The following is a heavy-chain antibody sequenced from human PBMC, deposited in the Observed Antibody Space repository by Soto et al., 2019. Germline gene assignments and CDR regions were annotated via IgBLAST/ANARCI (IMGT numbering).Heavy chain of an antibody. CDR3: VPSSTRYYYYGMDV. Sequence: ASVKVSCKASGYTFTSYAMHWVRQAPGQRLEWMGWINAGNGNTKYSQKFQGRVTITRDTSASTAYMELSSLRSEDTAVYYCVPSSTRYYYYGMDVWGQGTTVTVSS. J-gene: IGHJ6*02. D-gene: IGHD2-2*01. V-gene: IGHV1-3*01. CDR2: INAGNGNT. CDR1: GYTFTSYA.